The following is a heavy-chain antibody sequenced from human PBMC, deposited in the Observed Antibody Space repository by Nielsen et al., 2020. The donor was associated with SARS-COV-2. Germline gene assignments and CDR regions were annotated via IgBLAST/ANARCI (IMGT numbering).Heavy chain of an antibody. Sequence: ASVKVSCKASGYTFTGYYMHWVRQAPGQGLEWMGWINPNSGGTNYAQKFQGRVTMTRDTSISTVYMELTSDDTAVYYCARARATIFGLVMSYGMDVWGRGTTVTVSS. CDR3: ARARATIFGLVMSYGMDV. CDR2: INPNSGGT. J-gene: IGHJ6*02. D-gene: IGHD3/OR15-3a*01. V-gene: IGHV1-2*02. CDR1: GYTFTGYY.